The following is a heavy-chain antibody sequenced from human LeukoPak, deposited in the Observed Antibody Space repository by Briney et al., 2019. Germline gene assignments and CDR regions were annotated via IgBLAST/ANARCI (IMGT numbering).Heavy chain of an antibody. Sequence: GGSLRLSCAASGFTFSSYAMHWVRQAPGKGLEWVAVISYDGSNKYYADSVKGRFTISRDNSKNTLYLQMNSLRAEDTAVYYCAREEQLWLIGAFDIWGQGTMVTVSS. CDR3: AREEQLWLIGAFDI. V-gene: IGHV3-30-3*01. J-gene: IGHJ3*02. D-gene: IGHD5-18*01. CDR2: ISYDGSNK. CDR1: GFTFSSYA.